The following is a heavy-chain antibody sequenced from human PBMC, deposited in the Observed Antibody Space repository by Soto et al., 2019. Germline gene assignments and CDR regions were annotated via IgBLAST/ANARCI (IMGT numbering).Heavy chain of an antibody. V-gene: IGHV4-59*01. CDR1: GGSISSYY. CDR2: IYYSGST. D-gene: IGHD2-15*01. CDR3: ARDLFLGPVYCSGGSCYRHDAFDI. Sequence: SETLSLTCTVSGGSISSYYWSWIRQPPGKGLEWIGYIYYSGSTNYNPSLKSRVTISVDTSKNQFSLKLSSVTAADTAVYYCARDLFLGPVYCSGGSCYRHDAFDISGQGTMVTVSS. J-gene: IGHJ3*02.